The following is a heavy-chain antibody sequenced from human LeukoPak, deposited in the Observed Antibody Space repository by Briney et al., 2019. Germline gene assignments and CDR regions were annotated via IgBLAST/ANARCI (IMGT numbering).Heavy chain of an antibody. J-gene: IGHJ4*02. D-gene: IGHD3-10*01. V-gene: IGHV3-30*04. CDR3: ARGYYYGSGSGLEVIY. CDR2: ISYDGSNK. CDR1: GFTFSGYA. Sequence: PGRSLRLSCAASGFTFSGYAMHWVRQAPGKGLEGVAAISYDGSNKNYADSVKGRFTISRDNSKNTLYPQMNSLRAEDAAVEYCARGYYYGSGSGLEVIYWGQGTLVTVSS.